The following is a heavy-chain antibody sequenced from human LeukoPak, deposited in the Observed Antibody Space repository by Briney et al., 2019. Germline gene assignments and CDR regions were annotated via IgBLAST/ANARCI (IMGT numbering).Heavy chain of an antibody. J-gene: IGHJ6*02. CDR2: IYNSVRT. Sequence: SETLSLTCIVSGGSVSSGSYYWSWIRQPPGKGLEWIGYIYNSVRTNYNPSLKSRVTISVDTSKNQLSLKLGSVTAADTAVYFCVRDLVATIDHYYYGMDVWGQGTTVTVSS. CDR3: VRDLVATIDHYYYGMDV. D-gene: IGHD5-12*01. CDR1: GGSVSSGSYY. V-gene: IGHV4-61*01.